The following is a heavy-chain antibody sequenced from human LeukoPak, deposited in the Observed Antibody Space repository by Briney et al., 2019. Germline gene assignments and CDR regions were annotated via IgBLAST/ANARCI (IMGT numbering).Heavy chain of an antibody. CDR1: GLTFKDYG. CDR3: AKHMRATNTYSFFGLDV. J-gene: IGHJ6*02. Sequence: GGSLRLSCDVTGLTFKDYGMHWVRQPPGKGLEWVFSINWHCGGTDYADSVKGRFTISRDNAKNSLYLQLSSLRPEDTALYYCAKHMRATNTYSFFGLDVWGQGTTVTVSS. D-gene: IGHD1-26*01. V-gene: IGHV3-9*01. CDR2: INWHCGGT.